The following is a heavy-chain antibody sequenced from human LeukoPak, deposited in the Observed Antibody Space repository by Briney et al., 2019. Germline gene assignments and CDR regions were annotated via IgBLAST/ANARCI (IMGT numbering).Heavy chain of an antibody. CDR2: IYYSGST. D-gene: IGHD2-8*01. CDR1: GGSISSYH. J-gene: IGHJ6*03. CDR3: ARLYARFAHYMDV. V-gene: IGHV4-59*08. Sequence: SETLSLTCTVSGGSISSYHWNWIRQSPGKGPEWIGYIYYSGSTNYNPSLKSRVTISVDTSKNQFSLKLTSVTAADTAVFYCARLYARFAHYMDVWGKGTTVTVSS.